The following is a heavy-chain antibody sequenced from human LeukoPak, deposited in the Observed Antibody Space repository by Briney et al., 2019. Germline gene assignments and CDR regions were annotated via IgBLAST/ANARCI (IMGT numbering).Heavy chain of an antibody. CDR3: YVWGSYRSLYFDY. Sequence: GGSLRLSCAASGFTFSSYGMSWVRQAPGKGLEWVSAISGSGGSTYYADSMKGRFTISRDNSKNTLYLQMNSLRAEDTAVYYCYVWGSYRSLYFDYWGQGTLVTVSS. CDR1: GFTFSSYG. CDR2: ISGSGGST. D-gene: IGHD3-16*02. V-gene: IGHV3-23*01. J-gene: IGHJ4*02.